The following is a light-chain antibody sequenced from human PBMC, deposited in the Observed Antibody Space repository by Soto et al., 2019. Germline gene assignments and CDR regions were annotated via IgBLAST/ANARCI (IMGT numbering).Light chain of an antibody. J-gene: IGKJ2*01. CDR1: QSVSSSY. V-gene: IGKV3-20*01. Sequence: EIVLTQSPGTLSLSPGERATLSCRASQSVSSSYLAWYQQKPGQAPRLLIYGASSRATGIPDRFSGSGCGTDFTLTISRLEPEEFAVYYCQQYGSSHTFGQGTKLEIK. CDR3: QQYGSSHT. CDR2: GAS.